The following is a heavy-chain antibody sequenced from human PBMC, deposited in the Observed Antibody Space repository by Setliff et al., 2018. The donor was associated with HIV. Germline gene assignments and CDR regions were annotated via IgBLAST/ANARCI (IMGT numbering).Heavy chain of an antibody. Sequence: NPSETLSLTCTVSGDSISSGGYYWSWIRQHPGKGLEWIGYIYYSGTTYYNPSLKSRVTISVDTSKNNFSLKLSSVTAADTAVYFCARGTRSSVDWFDPWGQGALVTVSS. J-gene: IGHJ5*02. CDR2: IYYSGTT. CDR3: ARGTRSSVDWFDP. D-gene: IGHD2-15*01. V-gene: IGHV4-31*03. CDR1: GDSISSGGYY.